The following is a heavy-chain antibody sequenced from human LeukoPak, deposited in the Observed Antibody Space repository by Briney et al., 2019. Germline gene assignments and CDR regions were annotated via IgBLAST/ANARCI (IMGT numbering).Heavy chain of an antibody. D-gene: IGHD6-25*01. J-gene: IGHJ4*02. Sequence: GGSLRLSCAASGFTFSSYGMYWVRQAPGKGLEWVAFIRNDGSNKYYADSVKGRFTISRDTSKNTLYLQMNSLRAEDTAVYYCAKDSRAALTPGYFDYWGQGTLVTVSS. V-gene: IGHV3-30*02. CDR1: GFTFSSYG. CDR2: IRNDGSNK. CDR3: AKDSRAALTPGYFDY.